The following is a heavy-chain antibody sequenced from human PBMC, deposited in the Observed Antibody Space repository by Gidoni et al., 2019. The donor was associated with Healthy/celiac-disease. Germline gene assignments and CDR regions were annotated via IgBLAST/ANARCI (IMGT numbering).Heavy chain of an antibody. V-gene: IGHV1-18*01. D-gene: IGHD3-10*01. J-gene: IGHJ6*03. CDR1: GYTFTSYG. CDR3: ARRSLYGSGSYYYYYYMDV. CDR2: ISAYNGNT. Sequence: QVQLVQPGAEVKTPGASGKVSRKASGYTFTSYGISWVRQAPGQGLEWMGWISAYNGNTNYAQKLQGRVTMTTDTSTSTAYMELRSLRSDDTAVYYCARRSLYGSGSYYYYYYMDVWGKGTTVTVSS.